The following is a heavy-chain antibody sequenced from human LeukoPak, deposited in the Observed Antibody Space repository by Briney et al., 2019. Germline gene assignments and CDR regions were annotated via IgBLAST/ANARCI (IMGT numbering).Heavy chain of an antibody. CDR3: ARDQEGVGATRSNWFDP. V-gene: IGHV4-39*07. CDR2: IYYSGST. Sequence: SETLSLTCTVSGGSIRSSSYYWGWIRQPPGKGLEWIGSIYYSGSTYYNPSLKSRVTISVDTSKNQFSLKLSSVTAADTAVYYCARDQEGVGATRSNWFDPWGQGTLVTVSS. J-gene: IGHJ5*02. D-gene: IGHD1-26*01. CDR1: GGSIRSSSYY.